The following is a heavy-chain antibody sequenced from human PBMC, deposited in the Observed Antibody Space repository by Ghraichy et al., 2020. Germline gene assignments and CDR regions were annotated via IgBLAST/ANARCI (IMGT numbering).Heavy chain of an antibody. CDR3: AKNKGSGWMYYFDY. Sequence: GGSLRLSCVASGFTFSSTAVSWVRQAPGRGLQWVSAIGGSGGTTYYADSVKGRFTISRDNSKNTLYLQMNSLRAEDTAVYYCAKNKGSGWMYYFDYWGQGTLVTVSP. CDR1: GFTFSSTA. J-gene: IGHJ4*02. V-gene: IGHV3-23*01. D-gene: IGHD6-19*01. CDR2: IGGSGGTT.